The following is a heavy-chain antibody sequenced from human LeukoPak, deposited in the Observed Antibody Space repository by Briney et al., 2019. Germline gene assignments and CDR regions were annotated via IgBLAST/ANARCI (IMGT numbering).Heavy chain of an antibody. CDR2: VSASGGNT. J-gene: IGHJ4*02. D-gene: IGHD3-16*01. CDR3: GKGLYHDYSGIGDY. CDR1: GFTLSSYA. V-gene: IGHV3-23*01. Sequence: GGSLRLSCAASGFTLSSYAMSWVPQAPGQGLEWVSAVSASGGNTYSANSVKGRFTISRDNSKNTLYLQVNSLRAEDTAVYYCGKGLYHDYSGIGDYWGQGTLVTVSS.